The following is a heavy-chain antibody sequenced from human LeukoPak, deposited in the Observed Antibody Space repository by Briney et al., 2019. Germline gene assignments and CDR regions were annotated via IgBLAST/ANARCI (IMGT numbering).Heavy chain of an antibody. V-gene: IGHV4-4*07. CDR2: IYTSGST. Sequence: SETLSLTCTVSGGSISSYYWSWIRQPAGKGLEWIGRIYTSGSTNYNPSLKSRVTMSVDTSKNQFSLKLSSVTAADTAVYYRAREGDFWSGNDAFDIWGQGTMVTVSS. CDR1: GGSISSYY. CDR3: AREGDFWSGNDAFDI. J-gene: IGHJ3*02. D-gene: IGHD3-3*01.